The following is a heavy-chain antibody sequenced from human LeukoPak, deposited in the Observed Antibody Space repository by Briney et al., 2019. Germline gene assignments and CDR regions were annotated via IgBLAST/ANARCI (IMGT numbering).Heavy chain of an antibody. CDR3: AREYPYYFDY. V-gene: IGHV3-33*01. J-gene: IGHJ4*02. Sequence: GKSLRLSCAASGFIFSTYGMPWVRQAPGKGLEWVAVMWYDGRNQNYADSVKGRFTISRDNSKNTLYLQMNNLRVDDTGVYYCAREYPYYFDYWGQGTLVTVSS. CDR2: MWYDGRNQ. CDR1: GFIFSTYG.